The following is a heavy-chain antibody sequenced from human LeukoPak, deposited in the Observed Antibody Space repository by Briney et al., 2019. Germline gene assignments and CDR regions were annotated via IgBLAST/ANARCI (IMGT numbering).Heavy chain of an antibody. Sequence: SETLSLTCTVSGGSISSYYWSWIRQRPGKGLEWIGYIYYSGSTNTNPSLKSRVTISVDTSKNQFSLKLSSVTAADTAVYFCARGGVVGSRTNWFDPWGQGTLVTVSS. CDR2: IYYSGST. CDR1: GGSISSYY. D-gene: IGHD1-26*01. CDR3: ARGGVVGSRTNWFDP. J-gene: IGHJ5*02. V-gene: IGHV4-59*01.